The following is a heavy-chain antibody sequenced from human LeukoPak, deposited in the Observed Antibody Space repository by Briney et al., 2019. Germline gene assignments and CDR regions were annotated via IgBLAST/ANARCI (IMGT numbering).Heavy chain of an antibody. CDR2: ISYDGSNK. J-gene: IGHJ3*02. CDR3: AKEYPVAAIDVFDI. V-gene: IGHV3-30*18. CDR1: GFTLSNAW. Sequence: GGSLRPSCAASGFTLSNAWMNWVRQAPGKGLEWVAVISYDGSNKYYADSVKGRFTISRDNSKNTLYLQMNSLRAEDTAVYYCAKEYPVAAIDVFDIWGQGTMVTVSS. D-gene: IGHD6-19*01.